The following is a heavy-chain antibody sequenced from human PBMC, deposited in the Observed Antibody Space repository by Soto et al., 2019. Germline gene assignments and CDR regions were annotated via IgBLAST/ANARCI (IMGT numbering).Heavy chain of an antibody. J-gene: IGHJ6*04. CDR3: ARRRTLDV. Sequence: ETLSLTCTASGGSISSYYWSWIRQPPGKGLEWIGYIYYSGSTNYNPSLKSRVTISVDTSKNQFSLKLSSVTAADTAVYYCARRRTLDVWGKGTTVTVSS. V-gene: IGHV4-59*08. CDR2: IYYSGST. CDR1: GGSISSYY.